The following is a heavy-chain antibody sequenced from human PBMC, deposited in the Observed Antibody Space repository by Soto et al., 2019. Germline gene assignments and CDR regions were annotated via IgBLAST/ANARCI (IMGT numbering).Heavy chain of an antibody. CDR2: INEGGSHT. D-gene: IGHD3-10*01. Sequence: EVHLAESGGALVQPGGSLRLSCAASGFTFGRYWMTWLRQAPGKEPERVANINEGGSHTYYMDSVKGRFIISRDNAKNSVFLQMNDLRAEDTAVYYCARDRGWQTFDYWGQGTMVTVSS. CDR1: GFTFGRYW. CDR3: ARDRGWQTFDY. J-gene: IGHJ4*02. V-gene: IGHV3-7*03.